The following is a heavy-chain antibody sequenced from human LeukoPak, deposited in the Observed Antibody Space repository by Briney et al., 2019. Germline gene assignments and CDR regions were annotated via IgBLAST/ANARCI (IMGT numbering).Heavy chain of an antibody. CDR3: AKWTPGGGWLFGVVITDAFDI. CDR1: GFTFSGSA. J-gene: IGHJ3*02. CDR2: IRSKANSYAT. Sequence: GGSLRLSCAASGFTFSGSAMHWVRQASGKGLEWVGRIRSKANSYATAYAASVKGRFTISRDDSKNTAYLQMNSLKTEDTAVYYCAKWTPGGGWLFGVVITDAFDIWGQGTMVTVSS. D-gene: IGHD3-3*01. V-gene: IGHV3-73*01.